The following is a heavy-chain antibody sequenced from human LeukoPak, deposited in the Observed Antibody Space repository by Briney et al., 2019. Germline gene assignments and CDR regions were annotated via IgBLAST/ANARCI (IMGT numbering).Heavy chain of an antibody. V-gene: IGHV3-23*01. Sequence: GGSLRLSCAASGLSFSDYAMSWVRQAPRKGLEWVSAITGPGEGTWYADSVQGRFTTSRDNSKNTLYLQMNSLRAEDTAVYFCAKRMYGWYQIDYWGQGTLVTVSS. CDR2: ITGPGEGT. J-gene: IGHJ4*02. CDR1: GLSFSDYA. CDR3: AKRMYGWYQIDY. D-gene: IGHD6-19*01.